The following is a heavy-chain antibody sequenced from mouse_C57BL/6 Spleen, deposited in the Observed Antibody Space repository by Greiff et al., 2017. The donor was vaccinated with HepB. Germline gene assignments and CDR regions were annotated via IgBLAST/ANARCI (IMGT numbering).Heavy chain of an antibody. V-gene: IGHV1-69*01. CDR3: ARRAGTFFDY. D-gene: IGHD3-3*01. CDR2: IDPSDSYT. J-gene: IGHJ2*01. Sequence: QVQLQQPGAELVMPGASVKLSCKASGYTFTSYWMHWVKQRPGQGLEWIGEIDPSDSYTNYNQKFKGKSTLTVDKSSSTAYMQLSSLTSEDSAVYYCARRAGTFFDYRGQGTTLTVSS. CDR1: GYTFTSYW.